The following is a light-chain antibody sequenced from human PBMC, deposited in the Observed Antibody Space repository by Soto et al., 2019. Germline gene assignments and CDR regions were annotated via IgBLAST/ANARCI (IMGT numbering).Light chain of an antibody. V-gene: IGLV2-11*01. CDR2: DVR. J-gene: IGLJ1*01. CDR3: CSYAGSYTYV. Sequence: QSVLTRPRSVSGSPGQSVTIFCTGTSSDVGGYDYVSWYQQHPGKAPKPMIYDVRERPSGVPDRVSGSKSGNTASLTISGLQAEDEADYYCCSYAGSYTYVFGTGTKVTVL. CDR1: SSDVGGYDY.